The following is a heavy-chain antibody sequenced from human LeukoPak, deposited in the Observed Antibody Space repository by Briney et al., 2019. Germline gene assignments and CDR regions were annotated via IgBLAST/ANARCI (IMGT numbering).Heavy chain of an antibody. D-gene: IGHD1-26*01. V-gene: IGHV3-15*01. Sequence: GGSLRLSCAVSGFTFSDAWMIWVRQAPGKGLEWVARIKSEADGGAAEYAAPMKGRFTISRDDSKNTLYLQMNSLKTDDTAVYYCATDLRWELQFDYWGQGTLVTVSS. J-gene: IGHJ4*02. CDR2: IKSEADGGAA. CDR1: GFTFSDAW. CDR3: ATDLRWELQFDY.